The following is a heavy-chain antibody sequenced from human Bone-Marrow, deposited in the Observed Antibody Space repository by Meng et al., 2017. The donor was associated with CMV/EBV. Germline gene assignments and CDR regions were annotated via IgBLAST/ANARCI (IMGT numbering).Heavy chain of an antibody. Sequence: SETLSLTCTVSGGSISSYYWSWIRQPPGKGLEWIGYIYYSGSTNYNPSLKSRVTISVDTSKNQFSLKLSSVTAADTAVYYCARGLRDCSSTSCYTRYYYYYGMDVWGQGTMVTVSS. V-gene: IGHV4-59*12. D-gene: IGHD2-2*02. J-gene: IGHJ6*02. CDR2: IYYSGST. CDR1: GGSISSYY. CDR3: ARGLRDCSSTSCYTRYYYYYGMDV.